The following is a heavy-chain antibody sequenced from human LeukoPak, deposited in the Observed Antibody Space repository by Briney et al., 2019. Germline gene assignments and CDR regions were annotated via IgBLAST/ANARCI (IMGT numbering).Heavy chain of an antibody. J-gene: IGHJ6*03. CDR3: ARMEYSGSPVYYYYMDV. CDR1: GYTFTSYD. CDR2: ITPNSGIT. V-gene: IGHV1-8*03. Sequence: ASVKVSCKASGYTFTSYDINWVRQVNGQGLDLMERITPNSGITVYAQKFQGRVTITRNPSISTAYMELSSLRSEDTAVYYCARMEYSGSPVYYYYMDVWGKGTTVTISS. D-gene: IGHD1-26*01.